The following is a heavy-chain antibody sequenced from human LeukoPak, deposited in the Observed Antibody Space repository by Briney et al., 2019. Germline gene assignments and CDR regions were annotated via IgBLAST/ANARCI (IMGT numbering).Heavy chain of an antibody. V-gene: IGHV1-69*13. D-gene: IGHD2-2*02. J-gene: IGHJ4*02. CDR1: GGTFSSYA. Sequence: SVKLSCKASGGTFSSYAISWARQAPGQGLEWVGGIIPIFGTANYAQKFQGRVTITADESTSTAYMELSSLRSEDTAVYYCAREAIADIVVVPAAIGYFDYWGQGTLVTVSS. CDR3: AREAIADIVVVPAAIGYFDY. CDR2: IIPIFGTA.